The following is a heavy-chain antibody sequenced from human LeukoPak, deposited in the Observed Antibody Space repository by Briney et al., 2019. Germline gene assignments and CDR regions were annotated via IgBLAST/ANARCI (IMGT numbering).Heavy chain of an antibody. J-gene: IGHJ3*02. CDR1: GFAFSSYW. CDR2: INHSGST. CDR3: ARTPSRYYDILTGYDRGGAFDI. D-gene: IGHD3-9*01. V-gene: IGHV4-34*01. Sequence: GSLRLSCAASGFAFSSYWMAWVRQPPGKGLEWIGEINHSGSTNYNPSLKSRVTISVDTSKNQFSLKLSSVTAADTAVYHCARTPSRYYDILTGYDRGGAFDIWGQGTMVTVSS.